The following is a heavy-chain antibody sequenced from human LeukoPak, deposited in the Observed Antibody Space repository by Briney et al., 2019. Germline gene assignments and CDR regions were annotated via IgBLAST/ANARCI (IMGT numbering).Heavy chain of an antibody. D-gene: IGHD3-3*01. V-gene: IGHV4-59*05. J-gene: IGHJ4*02. CDR1: GGSISSYY. Sequence: SETLSLTCTVSGGSISSYYWSWIRQPPGKGLEWIGSIYYSGSTYYNPSLKSRVTISVDTSKNQFSLKLSSVTAADTAVYYCARLVYDFWSGYPLFDYWGQGTLVTVSS. CDR2: IYYSGST. CDR3: ARLVYDFWSGYPLFDY.